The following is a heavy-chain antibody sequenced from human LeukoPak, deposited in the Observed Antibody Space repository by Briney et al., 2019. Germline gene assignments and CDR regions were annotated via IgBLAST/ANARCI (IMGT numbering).Heavy chain of an antibody. J-gene: IGHJ3*02. V-gene: IGHV4-59*12. Sequence: SETLSLTCTVSGGSISSYYWSWIRQPPGKGLEWIGYIYFSGSTNYNPPLKRRVTISVDTSKNQFSLKLTSVTAADTAVYYWAREQHVAFDIWGQGTMVTVSS. CDR2: IYFSGST. CDR1: GGSISSYY. CDR3: AREQHVAFDI. D-gene: IGHD6-6*01.